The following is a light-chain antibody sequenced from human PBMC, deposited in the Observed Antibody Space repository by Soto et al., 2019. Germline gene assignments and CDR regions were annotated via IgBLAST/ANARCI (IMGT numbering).Light chain of an antibody. CDR3: QQYNDWTPVT. Sequence: EIVMTQSPATLSVSPGERATLSCRASESVSGNLAWYQQKPGQAPRLLSYGASTRATGIPARFSGSGSGTEFTLTISSLPSEDFAVYYCQQYNDWTPVTFGGGTNVEIK. CDR1: ESVSGN. V-gene: IGKV3-15*01. J-gene: IGKJ4*01. CDR2: GAS.